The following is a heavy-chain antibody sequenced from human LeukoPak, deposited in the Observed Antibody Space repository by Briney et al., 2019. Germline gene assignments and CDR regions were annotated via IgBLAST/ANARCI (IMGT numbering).Heavy chain of an antibody. Sequence: ASVKVSCKASGYTFTGYYMHWVRQAPGQGLEWMGRINPNSGGTNYAQKFQGRVTMTRDTSISTAYMELSGLRSDDTAVYYCARAHLRYFDWLLSWGQGTLVTVSS. CDR2: INPNSGGT. CDR3: ARAHLRYFDWLLS. D-gene: IGHD3-9*01. CDR1: GYTFTGYY. V-gene: IGHV1-2*06. J-gene: IGHJ5*02.